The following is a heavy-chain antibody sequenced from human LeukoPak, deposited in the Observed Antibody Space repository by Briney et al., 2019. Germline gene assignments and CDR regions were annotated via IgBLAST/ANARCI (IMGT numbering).Heavy chain of an antibody. V-gene: IGHV4-38-2*02. Sequence: PSETLSLTCTVSGYSISSGYYRGWIRQPPGKGLEWIGSIYHSGSTYYNPSLKSRVTISVDTSKNQFSLKLSSVTAADTAVYYCARDRIAVAGVFDYWGQGTLVTVSS. J-gene: IGHJ4*02. CDR2: IYHSGST. D-gene: IGHD6-19*01. CDR1: GYSISSGYY. CDR3: ARDRIAVAGVFDY.